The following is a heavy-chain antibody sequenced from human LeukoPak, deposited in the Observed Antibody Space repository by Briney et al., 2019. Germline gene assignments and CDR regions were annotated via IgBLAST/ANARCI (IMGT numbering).Heavy chain of an antibody. CDR2: IYSGGST. CDR3: ARGRPGYCFDY. CDR1: GFTFSSHN. V-gene: IGHV3-66*01. J-gene: IGHJ4*02. Sequence: GGSLRLSCVASGFTFSSHNMNWVRQAPGKGLECVSVIYSGGSTYYADSVKGRFTISRDNSKNTLYLQMNSLRAEDTAVYYCARGRPGYCFDYWGQGTLVTVSS.